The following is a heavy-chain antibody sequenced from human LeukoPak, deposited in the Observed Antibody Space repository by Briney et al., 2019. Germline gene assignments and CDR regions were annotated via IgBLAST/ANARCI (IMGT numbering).Heavy chain of an antibody. D-gene: IGHD5-12*01. CDR3: ARVYSGYDHFDY. CDR1: GYTFTGYY. J-gene: IGHJ4*02. Sequence: ASVKVSCKASGYTFTGYYMHWVRQAPGQGLEWMGRINPNSGVTNYAQKFQGRVTMTRDTSISTAYMELSRLRSDDTAVYYCARVYSGYDHFDYWGQGTLVTVSS. V-gene: IGHV1-2*06. CDR2: INPNSGVT.